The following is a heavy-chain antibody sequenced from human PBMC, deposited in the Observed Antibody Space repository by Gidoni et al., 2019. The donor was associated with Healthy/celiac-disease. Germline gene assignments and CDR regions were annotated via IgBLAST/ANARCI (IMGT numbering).Heavy chain of an antibody. CDR2: ISYDGSNK. V-gene: IGHV3-30-3*01. Sequence: VQLVESGGGVVQPGRSLRLSCAASGFTFSSYAMHWVRQAPGKGLEWVAVISYDGSNKYYADSVKGRFTISRDNSKNTLYLQMNSLRAEDTAVYYCARETTVTTGIFDYWGQGTLVTVSS. CDR3: ARETTVTTGIFDY. J-gene: IGHJ4*02. CDR1: GFTFSSYA. D-gene: IGHD4-17*01.